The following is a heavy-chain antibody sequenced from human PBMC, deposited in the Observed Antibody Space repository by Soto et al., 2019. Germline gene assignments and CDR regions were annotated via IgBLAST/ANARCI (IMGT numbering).Heavy chain of an antibody. CDR2: ISYDGNNI. Sequence: QVQLVESGGGVVQPGRSLRLSCAASGFTFNSYGIHWVRQAPGKALEWVAVISYDGNNIYYGDSVQGRFTSSRDNSKNTIYLQMNSLRAEDTAVYYCAKDVGYCINGVCLYNWFDPWGQGTLVTVSS. CDR3: AKDVGYCINGVCLYNWFDP. J-gene: IGHJ5*02. D-gene: IGHD2-8*01. V-gene: IGHV3-30*18. CDR1: GFTFNSYG.